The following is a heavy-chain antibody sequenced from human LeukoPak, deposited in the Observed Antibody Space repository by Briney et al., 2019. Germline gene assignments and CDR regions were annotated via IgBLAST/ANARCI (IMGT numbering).Heavy chain of an antibody. CDR1: GGSISSSNYY. Sequence: SSETLSLTCTVSGGSISSSNYYWGWIRQPPGKGLEWIGSIYYSGTTYYNSSLKSRVIISVDTSKNQFSLKLTSVTATDTAVYYCARHEAQDFDYWGQGTLVTVSS. CDR2: IYYSGTT. CDR3: ARHEAQDFDY. V-gene: IGHV4-39*01. J-gene: IGHJ4*02.